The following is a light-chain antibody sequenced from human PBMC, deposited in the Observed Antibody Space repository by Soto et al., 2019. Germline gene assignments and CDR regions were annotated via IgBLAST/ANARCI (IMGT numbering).Light chain of an antibody. Sequence: QSVLTQTPSVSGALGQKITMSCTGSSSNIGAGYDVHWYQQFPGAAPRLLIYADNNRPSGVPDRFSASKSGTSASLAITGLQGEDEANYYCSSFTNSILVFGGGTKLTVL. V-gene: IGLV1-40*01. CDR2: ADN. CDR3: SSFTNSILV. J-gene: IGLJ3*02. CDR1: SSNIGAGYD.